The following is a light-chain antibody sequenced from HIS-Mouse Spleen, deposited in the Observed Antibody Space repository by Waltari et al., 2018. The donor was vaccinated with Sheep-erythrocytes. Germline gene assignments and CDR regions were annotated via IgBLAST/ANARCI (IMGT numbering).Light chain of an antibody. J-gene: IGKJ2*01. V-gene: IGKV3-11*01. Sequence: EIVLTQSPATLSLSPGERATLSCRASQRVSSYLAWYQQKPGQAPRLLIYDASNRATGIPARFSGSGSGTDFTLTISSLEPEDFAVYYCQQYYSYPYTFGQGTKLEIK. CDR2: DAS. CDR3: QQYYSYPYT. CDR1: QRVSSY.